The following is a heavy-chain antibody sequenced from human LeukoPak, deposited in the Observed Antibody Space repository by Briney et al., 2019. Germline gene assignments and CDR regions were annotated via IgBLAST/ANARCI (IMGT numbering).Heavy chain of an antibody. CDR2: MNPNSGNT. D-gene: IGHD6-19*01. J-gene: IGHJ1*01. CDR1: GYTFSSYD. CDR3: ARRAGSGWPVQH. Sequence: ASVKVSCKASGYTFSSYDINWVRQATGQGLEWMGWMNPNSGNTGYAQKFQGRLNMTGNTSIDTAYMELSSLRSDDTAVYYCARRAGSGWPVQHWGQGTLVTVSS. V-gene: IGHV1-8*01.